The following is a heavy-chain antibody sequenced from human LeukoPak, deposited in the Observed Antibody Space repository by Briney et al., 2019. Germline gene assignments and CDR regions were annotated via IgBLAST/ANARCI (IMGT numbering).Heavy chain of an antibody. V-gene: IGHV4-61*02. D-gene: IGHD6-13*01. J-gene: IGHJ5*02. CDR1: NVSISSGSHY. CDR2: IYAGGRS. CDR3: ARGGQQLVPFDP. Sequence: PSETLSLTCTVSNVSISSGSHYWNWIRQPAGKGLEWIGRIYAGGRSNYNPSLRSRVTISVDTSKNQFSLRLSSVTAADTAVYYCARGGQQLVPFDPWGQGTLVTVSS.